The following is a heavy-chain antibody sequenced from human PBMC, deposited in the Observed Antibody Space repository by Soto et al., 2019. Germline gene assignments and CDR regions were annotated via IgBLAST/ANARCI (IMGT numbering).Heavy chain of an antibody. V-gene: IGHV4-30-2*01. Sequence: PSETLSLTCAVSGGSLSSSAYSWSWIRQPPGKGLEWIGFIYQSGSTCYNPSLKSRVTMSLDRPQNQFSLKLSSVTAADTAVYYCARELLFYDSYGCSSDDAFDIWGQGTMVTVSS. CDR2: IYQSGST. J-gene: IGHJ3*02. D-gene: IGHD5-18*01. CDR1: GGSLSSSAYS. CDR3: ARELLFYDSYGCSSDDAFDI.